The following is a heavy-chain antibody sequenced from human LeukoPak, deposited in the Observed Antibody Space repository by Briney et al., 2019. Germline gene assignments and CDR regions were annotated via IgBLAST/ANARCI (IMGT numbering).Heavy chain of an antibody. V-gene: IGHV4-59*01. CDR3: ARDRYGDYVLDAFDI. CDR2: IYYSGST. J-gene: IGHJ3*02. Sequence: SETLSLTCTVSGGSISSYYWSWIRQPPGKGLEWIGYIYYSGSTNYNPSLKSQVTISVDTSKNQFSLKLSSVTAADTAVYYCARDRYGDYVLDAFDIWGQGTMVTVSS. D-gene: IGHD4-17*01. CDR1: GGSISSYY.